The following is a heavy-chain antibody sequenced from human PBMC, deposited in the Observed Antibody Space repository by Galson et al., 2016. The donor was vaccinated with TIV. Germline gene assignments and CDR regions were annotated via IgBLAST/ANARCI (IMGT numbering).Heavy chain of an antibody. V-gene: IGHV1-2*02. CDR2: INPNGDDT. D-gene: IGHD5-18*01. Sequence: RQAPGQGPEWMGWINPNGDDTNYAQRFQGRVSMTRDTSISTAYMELSRLRSDDTAVFFCARGFNYGFDFYYGMDVWGQGTTVTVSS. CDR3: ARGFNYGFDFYYGMDV. J-gene: IGHJ6*02.